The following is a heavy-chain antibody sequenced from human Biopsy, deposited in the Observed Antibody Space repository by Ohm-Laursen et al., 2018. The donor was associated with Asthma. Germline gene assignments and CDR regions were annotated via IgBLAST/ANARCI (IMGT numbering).Heavy chain of an antibody. V-gene: IGHV3-30*03. CDR3: ARTFHFWSPYHAEHYQL. D-gene: IGHD3-3*01. J-gene: IGHJ1*01. CDR2: ISYDGSNK. CDR1: GFTFSSYG. Sequence: SLRLSCTAAGFTFSSYGMYWVRQAPGKGLEWVAVISYDGSNKYYVDSVKGRFTISRDNAKNLLFLQMNSLRAEDTAVYYCARTFHFWSPYHAEHYQLWGQGTLVTVSS.